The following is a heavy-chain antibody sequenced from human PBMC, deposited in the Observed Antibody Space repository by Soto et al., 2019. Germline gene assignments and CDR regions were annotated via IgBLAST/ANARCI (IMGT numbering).Heavy chain of an antibody. CDR3: AREDVDSDSNY. J-gene: IGHJ4*02. CDR2: IIPIFGTA. V-gene: IGHV1-69*13. D-gene: IGHD5-12*01. Sequence: SVKVSCKASGGTLSSYASSRVRQAPGQGLEWMGGIIPIFGTANYAQKFQGRVTITADESTSTAYMELSSLRSEDTAVYYCAREDVDSDSNYWGQGTLVTVSS. CDR1: GGTLSSYA.